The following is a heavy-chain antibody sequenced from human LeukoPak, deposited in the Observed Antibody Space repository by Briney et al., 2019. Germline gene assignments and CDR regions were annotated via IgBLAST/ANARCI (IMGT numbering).Heavy chain of an antibody. CDR3: ARGLQWLRFPHFDY. CDR1: GGSISSTTYY. CDR2: INHSGST. Sequence: SETLSLTCTVSGGSISSTTYYWGWIRQPPGKGLEWIGEINHSGSTNYNPSLKSRVTISVDTSKNQFSLKLSSVTAAETAVYYCARGLQWLRFPHFDYWGQGTLVTVSS. D-gene: IGHD5-12*01. J-gene: IGHJ4*02. V-gene: IGHV4-39*07.